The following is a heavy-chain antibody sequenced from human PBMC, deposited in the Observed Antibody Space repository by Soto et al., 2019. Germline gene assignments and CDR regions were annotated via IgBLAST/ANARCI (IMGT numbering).Heavy chain of an antibody. CDR1: GGSVSNKTYY. D-gene: IGHD4-17*01. V-gene: IGHV4-61*01. CDR3: ARTTAVPNTLRSRYFFDY. Sequence: SETLSLTCSVSGGSVSNKTYYWSWIRQPPGKRLEWIGYVYYSGTTNYNPSLKSRVTISVDLSKSQFSLRLSSVTTADTALYYCARTTAVPNTLRSRYFFDYWGQGTLVTVSS. J-gene: IGHJ4*02. CDR2: VYYSGTT.